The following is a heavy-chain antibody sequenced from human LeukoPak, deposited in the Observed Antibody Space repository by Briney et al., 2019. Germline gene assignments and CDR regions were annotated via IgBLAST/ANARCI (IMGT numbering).Heavy chain of an antibody. D-gene: IGHD3-22*01. V-gene: IGHV1-2*04. J-gene: IGHJ3*02. CDR2: INPNSGGT. CDR3: AREKDDSSGSPSYAFDI. Sequence: ASVKVSCKASGYTFTGYYMHWVRQAPGQGLEWMGWINPNSGGTNYAQKSQGWVTMTRDTSISTAYMELSRLRSDDTAVYYCAREKDDSSGSPSYAFDIWGQGTMVTVSS. CDR1: GYTFTGYY.